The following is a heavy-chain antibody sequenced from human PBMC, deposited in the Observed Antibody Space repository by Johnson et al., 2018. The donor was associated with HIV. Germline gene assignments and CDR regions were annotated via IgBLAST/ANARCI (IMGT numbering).Heavy chain of an antibody. J-gene: IGHJ3*02. CDR2: ISYDGGNK. D-gene: IGHD3-22*01. CDR3: ARGGTMIVVVITYDAFDI. Sequence: QVQLVESGGGLVKPGGSLRLSCAASGFTFSDYYMSWIRQAPGKGLEWVAGISYDGGNKYYADSVKGRFTISRDNSKNTLYLQMNSLRAEDTAVYYCARGGTMIVVVITYDAFDIWGQGTMVTVSS. CDR1: GFTFSDYY. V-gene: IGHV3-30*03.